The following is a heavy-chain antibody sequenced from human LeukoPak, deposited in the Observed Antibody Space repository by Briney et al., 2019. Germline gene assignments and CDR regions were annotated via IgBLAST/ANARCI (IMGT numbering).Heavy chain of an antibody. J-gene: IGHJ4*02. CDR2: ISYDGTNK. CDR3: ARDGRSVFGVVTY. Sequence: PGRSLRLSCAASGFSFSSYAMHWVRQAPGKGLEWVAVISYDGTNKYYADSVKGRFTISRDNAKNSLYLQMNSLRAEDTAVYYCARDGRSVFGVVTYWGQGTLVTVSS. CDR1: GFSFSSYA. V-gene: IGHV3-30-3*01. D-gene: IGHD3-3*01.